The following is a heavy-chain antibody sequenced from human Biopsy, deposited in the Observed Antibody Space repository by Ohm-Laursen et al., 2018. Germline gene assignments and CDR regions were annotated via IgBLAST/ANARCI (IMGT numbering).Heavy chain of an antibody. J-gene: IGHJ4*02. CDR1: GKTFSDYY. D-gene: IGHD2-15*01. V-gene: IGHV4-34*08. CDR2: INQSGRT. CDR3: GNEVHGRDY. Sequence: PSQTLSLTCAVYGKTFSDYYWSWIRQPPGKGLEWIGQINQSGRTNYNPSLKSRVNISADKSNNRFSLKLTSVTSADTAVYFCGNEVHGRDYWGLGALVTVSS.